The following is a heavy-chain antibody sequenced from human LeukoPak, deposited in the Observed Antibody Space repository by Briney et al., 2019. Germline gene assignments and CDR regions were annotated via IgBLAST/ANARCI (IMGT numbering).Heavy chain of an antibody. V-gene: IGHV3-23*01. Sequence: GGSLRLSCAASGFTFSSYAMSWVRQAPGKGLEWVSAISGSGGSTYYADSVKGRFTISGDNSKNTLYLQMNSLRAEDTAVYYCAKDTITIFGVSLGGYYGMDVWGQGTTVTVSS. J-gene: IGHJ6*02. D-gene: IGHD3-3*01. CDR1: GFTFSSYA. CDR2: ISGSGGST. CDR3: AKDTITIFGVSLGGYYGMDV.